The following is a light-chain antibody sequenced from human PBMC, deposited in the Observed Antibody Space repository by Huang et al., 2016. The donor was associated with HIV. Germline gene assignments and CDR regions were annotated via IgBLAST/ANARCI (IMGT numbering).Light chain of an antibody. CDR1: QDINRW. J-gene: IGKJ4*01. CDR3: QQAVSFPHT. Sequence: DIQMTQSPSSVSASVGDRISFTCRASQDINRWLAWYQQKPGKAPKLLIYAASTLQGGVPSRFSGRVSGTGFTLTINNLQPEDFATYFCQQAVSFPHTFGGGTKVEIK. V-gene: IGKV1-12*01. CDR2: AAS.